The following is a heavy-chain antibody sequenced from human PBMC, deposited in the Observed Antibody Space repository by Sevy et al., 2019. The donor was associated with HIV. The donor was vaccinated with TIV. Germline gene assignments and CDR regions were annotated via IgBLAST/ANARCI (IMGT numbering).Heavy chain of an antibody. J-gene: IGHJ6*02. V-gene: IGHV1-2*02. CDR2: INPNGGGT. D-gene: IGHD3-3*01. Sequence: ASVKVSCKASGYTFTGYYMHWVRQAPGQGLEWMGWINPNGGGTNYAQKFQGRVTMTRDTSISTAYMELSRLRSDDTAVYYCARVRGYDFWSGYPIYYYYGMDVWGQGTTVTVSS. CDR3: ARVRGYDFWSGYPIYYYYGMDV. CDR1: GYTFTGYY.